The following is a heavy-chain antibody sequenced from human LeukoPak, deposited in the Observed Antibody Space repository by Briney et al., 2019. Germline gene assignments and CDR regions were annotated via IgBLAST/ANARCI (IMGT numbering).Heavy chain of an antibody. CDR1: GLTFNWSW. J-gene: IGHJ4*02. CDR2: MDPSGSQK. CDR3: AIWTSGNF. V-gene: IGHV3-7*01. Sequence: GGSLGLSCAASGLTFNWSWMNWVRQAPGKGLEWVANMDPSGSQKRYVDSVKGRFTISKDNSGTSLYLDMYSLRDEDTAIYYCAIWTSGNFWGQGTLVTVSS. D-gene: IGHD1-1*01.